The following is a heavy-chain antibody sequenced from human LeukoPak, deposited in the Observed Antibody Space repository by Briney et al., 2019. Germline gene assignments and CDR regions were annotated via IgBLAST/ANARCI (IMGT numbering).Heavy chain of an antibody. CDR3: AKDQYYYDSSDAFDI. Sequence: GGSLRLSCAASGFTFSSYAMSWVRQAPGKGLDWVSAISGSGGSTYYADSVKGRFTISRDNSKNTLYLQMNSLRAEDTAVYYCAKDQYYYDSSDAFDIWGQGTMVTVSS. CDR2: ISGSGGST. CDR1: GFTFSSYA. J-gene: IGHJ3*02. V-gene: IGHV3-23*01. D-gene: IGHD3-22*01.